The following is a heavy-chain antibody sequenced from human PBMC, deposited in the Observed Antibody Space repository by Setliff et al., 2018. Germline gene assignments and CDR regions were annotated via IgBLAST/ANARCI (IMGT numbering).Heavy chain of an antibody. CDR3: ARQPSSGAYYNPRPYYFDS. CDR2: VHFGGDT. Sequence: SETLSLTCTVSGGSFTTYYWSWIRQSPGKGLEWIGFVHFGGDTNYNPSLKSRVTMSADTSNNQFSLNLRSVTAADTAVYFCARQPSSGAYYNPRPYYFDSWGQGTLVTVSS. D-gene: IGHD3-10*01. J-gene: IGHJ4*02. CDR1: GGSFTTYY. V-gene: IGHV4-59*01.